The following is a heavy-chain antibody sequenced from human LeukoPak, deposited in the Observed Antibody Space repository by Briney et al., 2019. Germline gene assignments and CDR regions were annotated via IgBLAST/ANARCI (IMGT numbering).Heavy chain of an antibody. V-gene: IGHV1-69*13. CDR2: IIPMTGTA. D-gene: IGHD3-10*01. J-gene: IGHJ5*02. CDR3: ARAHFYYGSGGRGWFDP. Sequence: ASVKVSCKASGGTFSSYAFSWVRQAPGQGLEWMGAIIPMTGTANYAQKFQGRVTITADESTSTAYMELSSLRSEDTAVYYCARAHFYYGSGGRGWFDPWGQGTLVTVSS. CDR1: GGTFSSYA.